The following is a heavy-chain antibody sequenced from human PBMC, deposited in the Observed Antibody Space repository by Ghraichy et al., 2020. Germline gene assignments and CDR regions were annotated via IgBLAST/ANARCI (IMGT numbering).Heavy chain of an antibody. J-gene: IGHJ4*02. CDR1: GFSLSTSGMC. D-gene: IGHD5-18*01. CDR3: ARIVTPDTAFVSGYFDS. V-gene: IGHV2-70*11. CDR2: IDWDDDK. Sequence: SGPTLVKPTQALTLTCTFSGFSLSTSGMCVSWIRQPPGKALEWLARIDWDDDKYYSTSLKTRLTISKDTSRNQVVLTMTNLDPVDTATYYCARIVTPDTAFVSGYFDSWGQGTLVTVSA.